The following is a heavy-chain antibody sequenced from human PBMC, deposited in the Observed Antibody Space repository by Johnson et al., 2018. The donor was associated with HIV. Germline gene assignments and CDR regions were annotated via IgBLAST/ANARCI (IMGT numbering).Heavy chain of an antibody. J-gene: IGHJ3*02. Sequence: VQLVESGGGVVQPGKSLTLSCVVSGLSFSNFGIHWVRQAPGKGPEWVAVISFDGNLKKYADSVKGRFTISRDNSKNTLYLQINTLRTEDTAVYYCARVGISWSWRDAFDIWGQGTMVTVSS. CDR2: ISFDGNLK. CDR3: ARVGISWSWRDAFDI. D-gene: IGHD3-3*01. V-gene: IGHV3-30*03. CDR1: GLSFSNFG.